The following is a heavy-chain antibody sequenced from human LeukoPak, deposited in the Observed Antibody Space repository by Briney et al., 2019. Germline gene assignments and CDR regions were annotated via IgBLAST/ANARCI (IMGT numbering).Heavy chain of an antibody. CDR3: ARDRDCSGGSCYGY. V-gene: IGHV3-66*01. CDR1: GYTVSSNY. CDR2: IYSGGST. J-gene: IGHJ4*02. Sequence: GGSLRLSCAASGYTVSSNYMSWVRQAPGKGLEWVSVIYSGGSTYYADSVKGRFTISRDNSKNTLYLQMNSMRAEDTAVYYCARDRDCSGGSCYGYWGQGTLVTVSS. D-gene: IGHD2-15*01.